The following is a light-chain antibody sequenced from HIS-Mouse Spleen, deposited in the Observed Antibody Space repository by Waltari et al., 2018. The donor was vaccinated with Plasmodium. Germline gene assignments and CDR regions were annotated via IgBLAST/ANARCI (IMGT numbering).Light chain of an antibody. V-gene: IGKV1-39*01. CDR2: AAS. CDR3: QQSYSTWT. Sequence: DIQMTQSPSSLSASVGASVTITCRARQSISNYLNWYQQKPGKAPKFLVYAASTLQSGVPSRFSGSGSGTDFTLTISSLQPEDFATYYCQQSYSTWTFGQGTKVEIK. J-gene: IGKJ1*01. CDR1: QSISNY.